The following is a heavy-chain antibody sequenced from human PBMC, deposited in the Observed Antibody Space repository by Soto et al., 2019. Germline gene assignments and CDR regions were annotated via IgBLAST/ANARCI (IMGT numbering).Heavy chain of an antibody. J-gene: IGHJ5*02. CDR1: GYTLTELS. CDR2: FDPEDGET. Sequence: ASVKVSCKVSGYTLTELSMHWVRQAPGKGLEWMGGFDPEDGETIYAQKFHGRVTMTEDTSTDTAYMELSSLRSEDTAVYYCATNYCSSTSCYAWFDPWGQGTLVTVSS. V-gene: IGHV1-24*01. D-gene: IGHD2-2*01. CDR3: ATNYCSSTSCYAWFDP.